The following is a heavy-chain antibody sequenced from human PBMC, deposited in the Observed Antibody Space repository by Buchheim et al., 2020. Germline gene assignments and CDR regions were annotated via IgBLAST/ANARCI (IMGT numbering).Heavy chain of an antibody. J-gene: IGHJ6*02. D-gene: IGHD2/OR15-2a*01. CDR1: GFTFSSYG. CDR3: AKTTEYPGYYGMDV. CDR2: ISYDGSNK. Sequence: QVQLVESGGGVVQPGRSLRLSCAASGFTFSSYGMHWVRQAPGKGLEWVAVISYDGSNKYYAASVKGRFTISRDNSKNTLYLQMNSLRAEDTAVYYCAKTTEYPGYYGMDVWGQGTT. V-gene: IGHV3-30*18.